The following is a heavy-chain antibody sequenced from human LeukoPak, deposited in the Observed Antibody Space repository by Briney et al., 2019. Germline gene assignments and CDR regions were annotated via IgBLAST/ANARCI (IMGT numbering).Heavy chain of an antibody. Sequence: PSETLSLTCAVYGGSFSGYYWSWIRQPPGKGLEWIGEINHSGSTNYNPSLKSRVTISVDTSKNQFSLKLSSVTAADTAVYYCARSRSTSCYKCSYFDYWGQGTLVTVSS. CDR3: ARSRSTSCYKCSYFDY. V-gene: IGHV4-34*01. CDR2: INHSGST. J-gene: IGHJ4*02. CDR1: GGSFSGYY. D-gene: IGHD2-2*02.